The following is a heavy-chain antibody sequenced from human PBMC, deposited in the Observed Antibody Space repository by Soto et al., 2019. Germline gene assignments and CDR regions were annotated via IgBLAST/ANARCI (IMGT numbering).Heavy chain of an antibody. D-gene: IGHD3-3*01. V-gene: IGHV3-9*01. CDR3: AKGVLRCWEGVQVATDAFDI. CDR2: ISWNSGSI. Sequence: GGSLRLSCAASGFTFDDYAMHWVRQAPGKGLEWVSGISWNSGSIGYADSVKGRFTISRDNAKNSLYLQMNSLRAEDTALYYCAKGVLRCWEGVQVATDAFDIWGQGTMVTVSS. J-gene: IGHJ3*02. CDR1: GFTFDDYA.